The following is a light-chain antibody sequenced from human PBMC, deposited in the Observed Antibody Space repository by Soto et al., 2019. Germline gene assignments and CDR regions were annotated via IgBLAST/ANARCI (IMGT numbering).Light chain of an antibody. CDR3: QQSDSSPRT. Sequence: DIQMTQSPSSLSASVGDRVTISCRASQTIYSYLNWYQQKAGQAPKLMVCSASTTQSGVPSRFSGSGSGTEFTFTISSLQPEDFATYYCQQSDSSPRTFCQGTRVEI. CDR2: SAS. J-gene: IGKJ1*01. CDR1: QTIYSY. V-gene: IGKV1-39*01.